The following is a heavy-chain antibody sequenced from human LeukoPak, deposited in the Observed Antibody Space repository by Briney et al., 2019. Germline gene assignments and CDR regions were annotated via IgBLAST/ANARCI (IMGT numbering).Heavy chain of an antibody. CDR3: ARVPGGLEWSDFDY. Sequence: GGSLRLSCSASGFTFSRYAIHWVRQAPGKGLEYVSAISNNGGSTYYADSVMGRFTISRDNAKNSLYLQMNSLRAEDTAVYYCARVPGGLEWSDFDYWGQGALVTVSS. D-gene: IGHD3-3*01. J-gene: IGHJ4*02. V-gene: IGHV3-64*04. CDR1: GFTFSRYA. CDR2: ISNNGGST.